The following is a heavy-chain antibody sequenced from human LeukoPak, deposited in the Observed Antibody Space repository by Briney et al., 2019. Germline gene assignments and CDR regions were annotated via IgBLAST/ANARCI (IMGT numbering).Heavy chain of an antibody. CDR2: INWNGGST. J-gene: IGHJ4*02. Sequence: GGSLRLSCAASGFTFDDYGMSWVRHAPGKGLEWVSGINWNGGSTGYADSVKGRFTISRDNAKNSLYLQMNSLRAEDTALYYCARAPYYYDSSGSEGDYWGQGTLVTVSS. D-gene: IGHD3-22*01. V-gene: IGHV3-20*04. CDR3: ARAPYYYDSSGSEGDY. CDR1: GFTFDDYG.